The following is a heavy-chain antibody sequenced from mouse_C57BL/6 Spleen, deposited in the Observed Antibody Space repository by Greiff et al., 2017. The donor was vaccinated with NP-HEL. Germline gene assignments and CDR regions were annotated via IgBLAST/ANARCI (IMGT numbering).Heavy chain of an antibody. V-gene: IGHV3-6*01. CDR1: GYSITSGYY. D-gene: IGHD4-1*01. J-gene: IGHJ4*01. Sequence: EVKVEESGPGLVKPSQSLSLTCSVTGYSITSGYYWNWIRQFPGNKLEWMGYISYDGSNNYNPYLKNRISITRDTSKNQFFLKLNAVTTEDTATYYCARVSWEDYAMDYWGQGTSVTVSS. CDR3: ARVSWEDYAMDY. CDR2: ISYDGSN.